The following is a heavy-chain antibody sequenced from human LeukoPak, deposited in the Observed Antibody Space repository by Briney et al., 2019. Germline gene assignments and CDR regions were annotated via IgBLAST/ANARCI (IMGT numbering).Heavy chain of an antibody. D-gene: IGHD3-10*01. CDR1: GGSIGSYY. V-gene: IGHV4-59*08. J-gene: IGHJ4*02. CDR3: ASCTYYGSGSYFFDY. CDR2: IYYSGST. Sequence: SETLSLTCTVSGGSIGSYYWSWIRQPPGKGLEWIGYIYYSGSTSYNPSLKSRVTISVDTSKNQFSLKLSSVTAADTAVYYCASCTYYGSGSYFFDYWGQGTLVTVSS.